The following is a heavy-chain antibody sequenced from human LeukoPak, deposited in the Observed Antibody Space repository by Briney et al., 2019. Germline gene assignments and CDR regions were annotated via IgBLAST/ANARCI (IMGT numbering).Heavy chain of an antibody. CDR3: ARVRGSWSFYLDY. CDR1: GFTFSSYA. Sequence: GGSLRLSCAASGFTFSSYAMHWVRQAPGKGLEYVSAISSNGGSTYYANSVKGRFTISRDNSKNTLYLQMGSLRAEDMAVYYCARVRGSWSFYLDYWGQGTLVTVSS. D-gene: IGHD3-10*01. V-gene: IGHV3-64*01. J-gene: IGHJ4*02. CDR2: ISSNGGST.